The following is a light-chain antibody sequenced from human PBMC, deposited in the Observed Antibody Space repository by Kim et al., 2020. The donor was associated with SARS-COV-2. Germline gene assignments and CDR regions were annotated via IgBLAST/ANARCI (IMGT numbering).Light chain of an antibody. CDR1: SLRRYY. V-gene: IGLV3-19*01. CDR2: GKN. Sequence: VTLGQTGRMTCQGDSLRRYYASVYQQKSGQAPVLVIYGKNNRPSGIPDRVSGASSGNTASLTITGAQAEDEADYYCHSRDSSDNHLFGGGTQLTVL. CDR3: HSRDSSDNHL. J-gene: IGLJ3*02.